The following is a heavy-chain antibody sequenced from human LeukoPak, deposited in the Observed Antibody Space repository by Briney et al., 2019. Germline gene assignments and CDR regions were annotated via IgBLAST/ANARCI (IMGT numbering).Heavy chain of an antibody. V-gene: IGHV3-23*01. CDR3: AKERPRGSYYMRYFDY. J-gene: IGHJ4*02. CDR1: GFTFSSYA. Sequence: PGGSLRLSCAASGFTFSSYAMSWVRQAPGKGLEWVTAISGSGGSTYYADSVKGRFTISRDNSKNTLYLQMNSLRAEDTAVYYCAKERPRGSYYMRYFDYWGQGTLVTVSS. CDR2: ISGSGGST. D-gene: IGHD1-26*01.